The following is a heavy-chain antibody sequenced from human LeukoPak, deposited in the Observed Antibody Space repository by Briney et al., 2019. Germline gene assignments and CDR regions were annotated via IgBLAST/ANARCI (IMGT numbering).Heavy chain of an antibody. CDR3: AKWPEGAMDYFDY. V-gene: IGHV3-23*01. D-gene: IGHD3-16*01. CDR2: ISGDGTRT. J-gene: IGHJ4*02. CDR1: GFSFSSYV. Sequence: GGSLRLSCAASGFSFSSYVMTWARQAPVKGLEWVSAISGDGTRTYYADSVKGRFTISRDNSKNTLYLEMSSLRVEDTAIYYCAKWPEGAMDYFDYWGQGTLVTVSS.